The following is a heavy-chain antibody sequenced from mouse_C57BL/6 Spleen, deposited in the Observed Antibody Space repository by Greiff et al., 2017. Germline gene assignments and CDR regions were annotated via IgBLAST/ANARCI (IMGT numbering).Heavy chain of an antibody. D-gene: IGHD1-1*01. CDR2: INPNNGGT. V-gene: IGHV1-26*01. J-gene: IGHJ2*01. CDR1: GYTFTDYY. Sequence: EVQLQQSGPELVKPGASVKISCKASGYTFTDYYMNWVKQSHGKSLEWIGDINPNNGGTSYNQKFKGKATLTVDKSSSTAYMELRSLTSEDSAVYYCARRTVASGYWGQGTTLTVSS. CDR3: ARRTVASGY.